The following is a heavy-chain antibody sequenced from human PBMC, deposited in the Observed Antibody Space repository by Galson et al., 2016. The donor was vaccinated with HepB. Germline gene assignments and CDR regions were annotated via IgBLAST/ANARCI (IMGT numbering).Heavy chain of an antibody. CDR3: TGGAPYLHYYYYMDV. CDR1: GFNFNSYA. D-gene: IGHD7-27*01. Sequence: SLRLSCAASGFNFNSYAMNWVRQAPGKGLEWVSSITSSSIYIYYADSVKGRFTISRDNAKNSLYLQMNSLRAEDTAVYYCTGGAPYLHYYYYMDVWGQGTTVTVSS. J-gene: IGHJ6*02. V-gene: IGHV3-21*01. CDR2: ITSSSIYI.